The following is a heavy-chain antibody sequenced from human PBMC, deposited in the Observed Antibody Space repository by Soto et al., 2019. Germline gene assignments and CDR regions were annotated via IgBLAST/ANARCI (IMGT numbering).Heavy chain of an antibody. V-gene: IGHV1-69*01. Sequence: QVQLVQSGAEVKKPGSSVKVSCKASGGTFSSYAISWVRQAPGQGLEWMGGIIPIFGTANYAQKFKGRVTITADDSKSTAYMELSSLRSDDTAVYYCAGVGRVVVTAVPRDWYFDLCGRGSLVTVAA. CDR2: IIPIFGTA. J-gene: IGHJ2*01. CDR3: AGVGRVVVTAVPRDWYFDL. CDR1: GGTFSSYA. D-gene: IGHD2-21*02.